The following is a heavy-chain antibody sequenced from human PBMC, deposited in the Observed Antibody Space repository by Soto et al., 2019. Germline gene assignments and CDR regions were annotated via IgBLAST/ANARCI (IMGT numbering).Heavy chain of an antibody. J-gene: IGHJ4*02. CDR1: GFTVSNAG. D-gene: IGHD1-7*01. Sequence: PGGSLRLSSAAPGFTVSNAGMGWLRQAPGKGREWLGRIKRKTDDGTTDYPAPEKGRYTISRLESKTTLCLQIKSQKSEDTAVYYCNTERGLELRYYFDCWGQGTRGTV. V-gene: IGHV3-15*01. CDR2: IKRKTDDGTT. CDR3: NTERGLELRYYFDC.